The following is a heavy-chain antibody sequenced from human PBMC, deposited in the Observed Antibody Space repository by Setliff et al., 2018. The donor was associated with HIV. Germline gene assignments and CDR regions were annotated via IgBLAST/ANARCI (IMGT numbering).Heavy chain of an antibody. J-gene: IGHJ4*02. Sequence: PGGSLRLSCAASGFTLSDYYMDWVRQAPGKGLEWVSVIYVGDTTYYADSVKGRFTISRDNAKNSLYLQMNSLKTEDTAVYYCTRELAVPGTSFFDYWGQGTLVTVSS. D-gene: IGHD6-19*01. CDR2: IYVGDTT. CDR3: TRELAVPGTSFFDY. CDR1: GFTLSDYY. V-gene: IGHV3-53*01.